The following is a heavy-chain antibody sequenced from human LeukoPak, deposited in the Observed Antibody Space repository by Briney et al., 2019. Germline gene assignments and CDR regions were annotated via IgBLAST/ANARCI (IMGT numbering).Heavy chain of an antibody. CDR1: GYTFTGYY. J-gene: IGHJ4*02. V-gene: IGHV1-2*02. CDR2: INPNSGGT. Sequence: ASVKVSCKASGYTFTGYYMHWVRQAPGQGLEWMGWINPNSGGTNYAQKFQGRVTMTRDTSISTAYMELSRLRSDDTAVYYGARESGDILTGYLDWGQGTLVTVSS. D-gene: IGHD3-9*01. CDR3: ARESGDILTGYLD.